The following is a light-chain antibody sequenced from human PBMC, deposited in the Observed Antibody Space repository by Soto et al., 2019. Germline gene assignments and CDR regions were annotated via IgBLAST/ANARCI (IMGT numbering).Light chain of an antibody. V-gene: IGLV1-44*01. CDR3: AAWNDNPNGPGYV. J-gene: IGLJ1*01. CDR1: GSNIGSNY. Sequence: HSVLTQPPSASGTPGQRVTISCSGSGSNIGSNYVNWYQHLPGTAPKLLIYSDDQRPSGVPDRFSGSKSGTSASLAISGLQSEDEADYFCAAWNDNPNGPGYVFGTGTKLTVL. CDR2: SDD.